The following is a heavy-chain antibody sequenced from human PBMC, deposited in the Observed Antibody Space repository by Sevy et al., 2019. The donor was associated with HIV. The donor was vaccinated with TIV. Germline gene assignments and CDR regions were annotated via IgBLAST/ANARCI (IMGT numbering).Heavy chain of an antibody. D-gene: IGHD1-26*01. Sequence: GRSLRLSCAASGFTFSSYSMNWVRQAPGKGLEWVSSISSSSSYIYYADSVKGRFTISRDNAKNSLYLQMNSLRAEDTAVYYCARDLPLVGPREYFDYWGQGTLVTVSS. CDR1: GFTFSSYS. CDR2: ISSSSSYI. V-gene: IGHV3-21*01. CDR3: ARDLPLVGPREYFDY. J-gene: IGHJ4*02.